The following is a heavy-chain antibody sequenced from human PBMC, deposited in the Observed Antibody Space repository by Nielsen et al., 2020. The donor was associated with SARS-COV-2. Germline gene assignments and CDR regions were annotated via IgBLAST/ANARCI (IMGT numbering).Heavy chain of an antibody. J-gene: IGHJ3*02. D-gene: IGHD2-2*02. CDR1: GFTFSSYG. CDR3: ARDLGYCYSTSCYTLAFDI. Sequence: GGSLRLSCAASGFTFSSYGMNWVRQAPGKGLEWVSYISSSSSTIYYADSVKGRFTISRDNAKNSLYLQMNSLRVEDTAVYYCARDLGYCYSTSCYTLAFDIWGQGTMVTVSS. V-gene: IGHV3-48*01. CDR2: ISSSSSTI.